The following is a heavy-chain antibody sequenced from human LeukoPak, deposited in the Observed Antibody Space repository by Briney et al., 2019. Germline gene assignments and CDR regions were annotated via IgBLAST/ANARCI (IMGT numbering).Heavy chain of an antibody. Sequence: PSETLSLTCTVSGGSISSSSYYWGWIRQPPGKGLEWIVSIYYSGSTYYNPSLKSRVTISADTSKNQFSLKLSSVTAADTAVYYCARLRGGSVQNWGQGTLVTVSS. CDR3: ARLRGGSVQN. J-gene: IGHJ4*02. V-gene: IGHV4-39*01. CDR1: GGSISSSSYY. D-gene: IGHD3-10*01. CDR2: IYYSGST.